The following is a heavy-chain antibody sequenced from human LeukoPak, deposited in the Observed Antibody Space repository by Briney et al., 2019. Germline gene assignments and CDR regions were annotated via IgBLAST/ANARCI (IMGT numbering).Heavy chain of an antibody. D-gene: IGHD3-22*01. CDR2: IYSGGTT. CDR3: ARISTYYYDSSGYRDFDY. CDR1: GFTVNSDY. Sequence: GESLRLSCAASGFTVNSDYMTWVRQAPGKGLEWVSVIYSGGTTYYTDSVKGRFTISRDDSKNMVYLQMNSLRPEDTAVYYCARISTYYYDSSGYRDFDYWGQGTLVTVSS. J-gene: IGHJ4*02. V-gene: IGHV3-66*02.